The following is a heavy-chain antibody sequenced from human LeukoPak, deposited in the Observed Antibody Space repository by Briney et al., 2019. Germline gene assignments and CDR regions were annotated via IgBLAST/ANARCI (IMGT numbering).Heavy chain of an antibody. V-gene: IGHV3-9*01. CDR3: AKDNGAVAVTYFDY. Sequence: GRSLRLSCAASGFTFDDYVMHWVRQAPGKGLEWVSGISWNSGSIGYADSVKGRFTISRDNAKNSLYLQMNSLRAEDTALYYCAKDNGAVAVTYFDYWGQGTLVTVSS. J-gene: IGHJ4*02. CDR1: GFTFDDYV. D-gene: IGHD6-19*01. CDR2: ISWNSGSI.